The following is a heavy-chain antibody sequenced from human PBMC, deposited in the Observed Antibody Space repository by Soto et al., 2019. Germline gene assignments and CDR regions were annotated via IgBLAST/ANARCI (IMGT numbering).Heavy chain of an antibody. CDR1: GYTFTNND. D-gene: IGHD5-18*01. Sequence: ASVKVSCRASGYTFTNNDVTGVRQATGQGLEWMGWMNPGSGDTGYAQKFQGRVTMTRNISIATAYMELSSLRSEDTAIYYCARMASFGSLKWFDPCGQGTLVAVCS. V-gene: IGHV1-8*01. CDR3: ARMASFGSLKWFDP. J-gene: IGHJ5*02. CDR2: MNPGSGDT.